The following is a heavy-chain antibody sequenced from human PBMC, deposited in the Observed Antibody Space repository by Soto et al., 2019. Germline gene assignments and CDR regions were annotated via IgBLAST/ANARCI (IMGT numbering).Heavy chain of an antibody. D-gene: IGHD1-7*01. CDR3: ARDEKVTGTTLSWFDH. Sequence: PSETLSLTCTVSGGSISSGDYYWSWIRQPPGKGLEWIGYIYYSGSTYYNPSLKSRVTISVDTSKNQFSLKLSSVTAADTAVYYCARDEKVTGTTLSWFDHWGQGTLVTVSS. CDR2: IYYSGST. CDR1: GGSISSGDYY. J-gene: IGHJ5*02. V-gene: IGHV4-30-4*01.